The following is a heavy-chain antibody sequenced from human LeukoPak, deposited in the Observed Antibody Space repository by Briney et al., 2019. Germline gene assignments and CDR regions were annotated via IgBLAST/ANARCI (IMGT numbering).Heavy chain of an antibody. J-gene: IGHJ4*02. CDR1: GFTFNTYA. D-gene: IGHD4-17*01. CDR2: ISYDAYNK. CDR3: ARDHSLYGDYGRFDY. Sequence: GGSLRLSCAASGFTFNTYAMHWVRQAPGKGLEWVAVISYDAYNKYYADSVKGRFTISRDNSKNTLYLHMNSLKPEDTAVYYCARDHSLYGDYGRFDYWGQGTLITVSS. V-gene: IGHV3-30-3*01.